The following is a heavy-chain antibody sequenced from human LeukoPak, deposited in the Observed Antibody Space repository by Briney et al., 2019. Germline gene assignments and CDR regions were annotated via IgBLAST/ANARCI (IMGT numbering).Heavy chain of an antibody. D-gene: IGHD3-22*01. J-gene: IGHJ3*02. Sequence: GSLRLSCAASGFTFSSYWMSWVRQAPGKGLEWVANIKQDGSEKYYVDSVKGRFTISRDNAKNSLYLQMNSLRAEDTAVYYCARDLGYYDSSGYYDDAFDIWGQGTMVTVSS. V-gene: IGHV3-7*03. CDR1: GFTFSSYW. CDR3: ARDLGYYDSSGYYDDAFDI. CDR2: IKQDGSEK.